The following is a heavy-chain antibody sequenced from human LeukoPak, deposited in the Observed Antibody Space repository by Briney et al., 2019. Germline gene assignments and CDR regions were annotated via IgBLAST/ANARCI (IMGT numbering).Heavy chain of an antibody. D-gene: IGHD4-23*01. Sequence: SETLSLTCTVPGGSIKSYYWSWIRQPAGKGLAWIGRIYSSGSTNYNPSLKSRVSMSVDTSKNQFSLKLTSVTAADTAVYYCARGGKATVVTMWGQGILVTVSS. J-gene: IGHJ4*02. V-gene: IGHV4-4*07. CDR1: GGSIKSYY. CDR2: IYSSGST. CDR3: ARGGKATVVTM.